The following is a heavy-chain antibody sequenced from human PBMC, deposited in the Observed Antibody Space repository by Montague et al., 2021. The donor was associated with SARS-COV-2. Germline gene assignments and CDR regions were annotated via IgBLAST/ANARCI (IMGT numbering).Heavy chain of an antibody. CDR2: IYWDDDK. CDR3: AHSPIGRGF. J-gene: IGHJ4*02. D-gene: IGHD1-26*01. CDR1: GFSLNASGVG. Sequence: PALVKPTQTLTLTCTFSGFSLNASGVGVGWIRQPPGKALEWLASIYWDDDKRYSPSLKTRLTITKDTSKSQVVLRMTNVDPVDTATYYCAHSPIGRGFWGQGTLDTVSS. V-gene: IGHV2-5*02.